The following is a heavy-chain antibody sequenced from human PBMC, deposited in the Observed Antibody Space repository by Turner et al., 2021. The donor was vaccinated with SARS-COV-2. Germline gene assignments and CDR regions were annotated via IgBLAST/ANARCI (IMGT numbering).Heavy chain of an antibody. D-gene: IGHD2-21*02. CDR3: ATGYADCSGDCSIHY. J-gene: IGHJ4*01. CDR1: GGTFSGYA. V-gene: IGHV1-24*01. Sequence: QVQLVQSGAEVKKPGSSVKVSCKTSGGTFSGYASSWARQASGQGPEWMGGFDTEGAETIYAQKCQGRVTMTEDTSTDTAYMELGSLGSEDADVYYCATGYADCSGDCSIHYWGQGTLVTVSS. CDR2: FDTEGAET.